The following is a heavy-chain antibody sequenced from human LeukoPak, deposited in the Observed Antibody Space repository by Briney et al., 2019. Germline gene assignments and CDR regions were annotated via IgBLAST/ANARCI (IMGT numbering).Heavy chain of an antibody. V-gene: IGHV5-51*01. D-gene: IGHD3-9*01. CDR2: IYPGDSDT. CDR3: ARGATAIGNYNIFTGNSNDYFDS. J-gene: IGHJ4*02. CDR1: GYSFTSFW. Sequence: GESLKISCKASGYSFTSFWIAWVRQMPGKGLECMGVIYPGDSDTKYSPSFQGHVTISADRSISTAFLQWSSLKASDSAMYFCARGATAIGNYNIFTGNSNDYFDSWGQGSLVTVSS.